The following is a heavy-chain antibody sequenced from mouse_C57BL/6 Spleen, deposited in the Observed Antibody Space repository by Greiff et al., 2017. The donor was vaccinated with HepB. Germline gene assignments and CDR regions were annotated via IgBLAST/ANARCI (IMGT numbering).Heavy chain of an antibody. CDR1: GFSLTSYG. CDR3: ARRQAYYWYFDV. J-gene: IGHJ1*03. D-gene: IGHD3-2*02. V-gene: IGHV2-2*01. Sequence: QVQLKESGPGLVQPSQSLSITCTVSGFSLTSYGVHWVRQSPGKGLEWLGVIWSGGSTDYNAAFISRLSISKDNSKSQVFFKMNSLQADDTAIYYCARRQAYYWYFDVWGTGTTVTVSS. CDR2: IWSGGST.